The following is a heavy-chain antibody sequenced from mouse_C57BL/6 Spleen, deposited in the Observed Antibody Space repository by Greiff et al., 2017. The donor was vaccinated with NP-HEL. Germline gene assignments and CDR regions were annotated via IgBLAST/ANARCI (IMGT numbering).Heavy chain of an antibody. CDR2: IDPSDSET. J-gene: IGHJ1*03. D-gene: IGHD2-5*01. V-gene: IGHV1-52*01. CDR3: ARRRSNCRYFDV. Sequence: VQLQQPGAELVRPGSSVKLSCKASGYTFTSYWMHWVKQRPIQGLEWIGNIDPSDSETHYNQKFKDKATLTVDKSSSTAYMQLSSLTSEDSAVYYYARRRSNCRYFDVWGTGTTVTVSS. CDR1: GYTFTSYW.